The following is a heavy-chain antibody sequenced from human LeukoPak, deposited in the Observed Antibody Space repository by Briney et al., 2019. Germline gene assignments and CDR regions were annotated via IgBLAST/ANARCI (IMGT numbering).Heavy chain of an antibody. CDR2: IYYSGST. D-gene: IGHD5-24*01. V-gene: IGHV4-59*11. CDR3: AREVKRWLQSPWFDP. CDR1: GGSISSHY. Sequence: PSETLSLTCTVSGGSISSHYWSWIRQPPGKGLEWIGYIYYSGSTNYNPSLKSRVTISVDTSKNQFSLKLSSVTAADTAVYYCAREVKRWLQSPWFDPWGQGTLVTVSS. J-gene: IGHJ5*02.